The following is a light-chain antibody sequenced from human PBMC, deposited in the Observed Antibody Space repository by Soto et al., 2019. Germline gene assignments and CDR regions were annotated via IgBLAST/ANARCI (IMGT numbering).Light chain of an antibody. CDR2: EGN. V-gene: IGLV2-23*01. CDR3: CSYASSSPHVV. CDR1: ISDVGSYDL. Sequence: QSALTQPASVSGSPGQSITISCTGTISDVGSYDLVSWYQQHPGKAPKLMIFEGNKRPSGVSNRFSGSKSGNTASLTIAGLQAEDEADYYCCSYASSSPHVVFGGGTKLTVL. J-gene: IGLJ2*01.